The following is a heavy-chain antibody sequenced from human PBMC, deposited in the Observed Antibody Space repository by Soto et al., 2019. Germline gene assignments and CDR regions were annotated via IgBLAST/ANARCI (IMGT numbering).Heavy chain of an antibody. CDR1: GGSFSGYY. Sequence: SETLSLTCAVYGGSFSGYYWSWIRQPPGKGLEWIGEINHSGSTNYNPSLKSRVTISVDTSKNQFSLKLSSVTAADTAVYYCARGDRRVYSYGWLVYGLEVWGQGTTVTVSS. CDR3: ARGDRRVYSYGWLVYGLEV. J-gene: IGHJ6*02. V-gene: IGHV4-34*01. D-gene: IGHD5-18*01. CDR2: INHSGST.